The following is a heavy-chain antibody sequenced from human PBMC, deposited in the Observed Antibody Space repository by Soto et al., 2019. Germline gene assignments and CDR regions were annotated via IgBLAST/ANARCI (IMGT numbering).Heavy chain of an antibody. J-gene: IGHJ4*02. CDR3: ARDPAHDCNEYYTFDS. CDR2: ISCAGTST. CDR1: GFTLSSYA. V-gene: IGHV3-30-3*01. Sequence: QVHLVESGGGVVQPGRSLRLSCAASGFTLSSYAMHWVRQAPGKGLEWVAVISCAGTSTYYADSVRGRFTISRDNSKDTVYLQLNGLRTEDTAVYHCARDPAHDCNEYYTFDSWGQGTLVTVSS. D-gene: IGHD2-21*01.